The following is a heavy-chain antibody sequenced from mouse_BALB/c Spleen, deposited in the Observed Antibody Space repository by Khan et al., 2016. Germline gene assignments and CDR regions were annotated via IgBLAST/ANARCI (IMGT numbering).Heavy chain of an antibody. CDR2: IWAGGST. J-gene: IGHJ2*01. CDR3: ARESDTAFDY. V-gene: IGHV2-9*02. CDR1: GFSLTSYG. Sequence: QVQLKESGPGLVAPSQSLSITCTVSGFSLTSYGVHWVRQPPGKGLEWLGVIWAGGSTNYNSALMSRLSISKDNSKSQVFLKMNSLQTDDTDMYDCARESDTAFDYWGQGTTLTGSS.